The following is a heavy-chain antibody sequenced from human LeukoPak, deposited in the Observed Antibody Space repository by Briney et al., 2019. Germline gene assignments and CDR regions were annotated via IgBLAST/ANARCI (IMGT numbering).Heavy chain of an antibody. D-gene: IGHD3-16*01. CDR3: ARGNYDYVWGGIDY. CDR1: GGSISSSNW. J-gene: IGHJ4*02. CDR2: IYYSGST. V-gene: IGHV4-39*01. Sequence: SETLSLTCAVSGGSISSSNWWSWIRQPPGKGLEWIASIYYSGSTYYNPSLKSRVTISVDTSKNQFSLKLSSVTAADTAVYYCARGNYDYVWGGIDYWGQGTLVTVSS.